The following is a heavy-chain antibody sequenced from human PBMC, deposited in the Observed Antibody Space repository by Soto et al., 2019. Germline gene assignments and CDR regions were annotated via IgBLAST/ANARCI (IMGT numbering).Heavy chain of an antibody. CDR3: ARGGDIVVVVAAPPYFDY. J-gene: IGHJ4*02. D-gene: IGHD2-15*01. Sequence: SETLSLTCAVYGGSFRGYYWSWIRQPPGKGLEWIGEINHSGSTNYNPSLKSRVTISVDTSKNQFSLKLSSVTAADTAVYYCARGGDIVVVVAAPPYFDYWGQGTLVTVSS. V-gene: IGHV4-34*01. CDR2: INHSGST. CDR1: GGSFRGYY.